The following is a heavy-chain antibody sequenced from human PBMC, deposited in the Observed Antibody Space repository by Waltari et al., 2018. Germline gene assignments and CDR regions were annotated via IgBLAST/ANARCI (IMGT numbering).Heavy chain of an antibody. J-gene: IGHJ4*02. CDR3: AVIEYSSLPPVDY. CDR2: INPNSGGT. D-gene: IGHD6-19*01. V-gene: IGHV1-2*04. CDR1: GYTFTAYY. Sequence: QVQLVQSGAEVKTPGASVKVSCKASGYTFTAYYMHWVRQAPGQGLEWMGWINPNSGGTNYAQKFQGWVTMTRDTSIDTAYMELSRLRSDDTAVYYCAVIEYSSLPPVDYWGQGTPVTVSS.